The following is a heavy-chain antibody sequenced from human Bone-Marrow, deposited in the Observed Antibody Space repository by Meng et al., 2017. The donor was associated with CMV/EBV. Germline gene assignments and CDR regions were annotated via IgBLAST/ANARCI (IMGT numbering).Heavy chain of an antibody. CDR2: ISSSSSTI. V-gene: IGHV3-48*04. CDR1: GFTFSSYS. Sequence: GGSLRLSCAASGFTFSSYSMNWVRQAPGKGLEWVSYISSSSSTIYYADSVKGRFTISRDIAKNSLYLQMNSLRAEDTAVYYCARVVTIFGVVNDYWGQGTLVTVSS. CDR3: ARVVTIFGVVNDY. J-gene: IGHJ4*02. D-gene: IGHD3-3*01.